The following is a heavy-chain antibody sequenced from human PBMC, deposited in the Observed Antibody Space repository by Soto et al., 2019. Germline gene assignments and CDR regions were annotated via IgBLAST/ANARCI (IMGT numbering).Heavy chain of an antibody. V-gene: IGHV1-24*01. J-gene: IGHJ5*02. CDR3: NAAYCSSTSCPFDP. CDR2: FDPEDGET. CDR1: GYTLTELS. D-gene: IGHD2-2*01. Sequence: ASVKVSCKVSGYTLTELSMHWVRQAPGKGLEWMGGFDPEDGETIYAQKFQGRVTMTEDTSTDTAYMELSSLRSEDTAVYYCNAAYCSSTSCPFDPWGQGTQVTVSS.